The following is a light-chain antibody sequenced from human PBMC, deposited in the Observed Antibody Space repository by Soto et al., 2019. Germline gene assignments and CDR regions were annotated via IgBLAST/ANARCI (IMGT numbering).Light chain of an antibody. CDR2: GAS. V-gene: IGKV3-15*01. J-gene: IGKJ1*01. CDR3: QQYNNWHPWT. Sequence: ETVMTQSPATLSVSPGERATLSCRASQSVSSNLAWYQQKPGQAPRLLIYGASTRATGIPARFSGSGSGTEFTLTISSLQSEDFAVYYCQQYNNWHPWTFGQGTQVEIK. CDR1: QSVSSN.